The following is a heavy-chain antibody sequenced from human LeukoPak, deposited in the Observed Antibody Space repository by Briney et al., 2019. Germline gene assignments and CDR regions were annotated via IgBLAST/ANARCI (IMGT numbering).Heavy chain of an antibody. J-gene: IGHJ4*02. Sequence: GGSLRLSCAASGFTFSSYAMHWVRQAPGKGLEWVAVISYDGSNKYYADSVKGRFTISRDNSKNTLYLQMNSLRAEDTAVYYCAREADAAVAGLDYWGQGTLVTVSS. D-gene: IGHD6-19*01. V-gene: IGHV3-30-3*01. CDR1: GFTFSSYA. CDR2: ISYDGSNK. CDR3: AREADAAVAGLDY.